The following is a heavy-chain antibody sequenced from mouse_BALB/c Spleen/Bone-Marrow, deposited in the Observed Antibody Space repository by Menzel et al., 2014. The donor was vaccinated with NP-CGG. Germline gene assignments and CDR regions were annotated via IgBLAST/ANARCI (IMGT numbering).Heavy chain of an antibody. D-gene: IGHD1-2*01. CDR1: GFTFSSYT. CDR2: ISNGGGSI. CDR3: ARRSAATYYFDY. J-gene: IGHJ2*01. Sequence: EVKLVESGGGLVQPGGSLKLSCAASGFTFSSYTMSWVRQTPEKRLEWVAYISNGGGSIYYPDTVKGRFTISRDNAKNTLYLQMSSLKSEDTAMYYCARRSAATYYFDYWGQGTTLTVSS. V-gene: IGHV5-12-2*01.